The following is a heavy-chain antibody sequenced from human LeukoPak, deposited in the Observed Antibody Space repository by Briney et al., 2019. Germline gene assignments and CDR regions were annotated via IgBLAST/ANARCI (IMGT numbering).Heavy chain of an antibody. V-gene: IGHV4-59*01. D-gene: IGHD2-15*01. Sequence: SETLSLTCTVSGGSISSYYWSWIRQPPGKGLEWIGYIYYSGSTNYNPSLKSRVTISVDTSKNQFSLKLSSVTAADTAVYYCARDTLPSGGSCYDYWGQGTLVTVSS. J-gene: IGHJ4*02. CDR1: GGSISSYY. CDR3: ARDTLPSGGSCYDY. CDR2: IYYSGST.